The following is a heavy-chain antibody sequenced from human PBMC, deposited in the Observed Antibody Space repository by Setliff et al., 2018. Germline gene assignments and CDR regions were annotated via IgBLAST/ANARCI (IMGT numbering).Heavy chain of an antibody. CDR1: GYTFTGYY. J-gene: IGHJ6*02. D-gene: IGHD2-2*01. CDR3: AREIRVVVPAAPRYYGMDV. Sequence: GASVKVSCKASGYTFTGYYMHWVRQAPGQGLEWMGWINPNSGGTNYAQKVQGRVTMTRDTSISTAYMELSRLRSDDTAVYYCAREIRVVVPAAPRYYGMDVWGQGTTVTVSS. CDR2: INPNSGGT. V-gene: IGHV1-2*02.